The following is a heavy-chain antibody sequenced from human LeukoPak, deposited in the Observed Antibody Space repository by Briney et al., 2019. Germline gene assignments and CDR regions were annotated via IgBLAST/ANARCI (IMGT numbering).Heavy chain of an antibody. CDR1: GYTFAGYY. CDR2: INPNSGGT. CDR3: ATVEYSSSSGSIDY. Sequence: ASVKVSCKASGYTFAGYYMHWVRQAPGQGLEWMGWINPNSGGTNYAQKFQGRVTMTRDTSISTAYMELSRLRSDDTAVYYCATVEYSSSSGSIDYWGQGTLVTVSS. J-gene: IGHJ4*02. V-gene: IGHV1-2*02. D-gene: IGHD6-6*01.